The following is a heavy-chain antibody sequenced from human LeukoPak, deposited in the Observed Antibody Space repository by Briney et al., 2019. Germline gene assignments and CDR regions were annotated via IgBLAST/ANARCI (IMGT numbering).Heavy chain of an antibody. CDR1: GGSISNYY. D-gene: IGHD6-13*01. CDR2: IYYSGST. V-gene: IGHV4-59*01. CDR3: AGTAAAPKT. Sequence: PSGTLSLTCTVSGGSISNYYWSWIRQPPGKGLEWIGYIYYSGSTNYNPSLKSRVTISVDTSKNQFSLKLSSVTAADTAVYYCAGTAAAPKTWGQGTLVTVSS. J-gene: IGHJ4*02.